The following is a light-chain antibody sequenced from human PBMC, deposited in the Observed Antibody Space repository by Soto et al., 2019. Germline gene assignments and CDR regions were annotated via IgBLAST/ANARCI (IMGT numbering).Light chain of an antibody. CDR2: DAS. Sequence: DIQMTQSPSTLSASLGDRVTITCRASQSISRSLAWYQQKPGKAPNLLIFDASTLESGVPSRFSGSRFGTGFALTISGLQPDDFATYYCQQYSTYLLTFGPGTTVDIK. V-gene: IGKV1-5*01. J-gene: IGKJ3*01. CDR3: QQYSTYLLT. CDR1: QSISRS.